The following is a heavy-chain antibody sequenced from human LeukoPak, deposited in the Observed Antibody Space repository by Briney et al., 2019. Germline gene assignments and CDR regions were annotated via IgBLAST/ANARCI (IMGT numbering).Heavy chain of an antibody. J-gene: IGHJ3*02. Sequence: GGSLRLSCAASGFTFSSYSMNWVRQAPGKGLEWVSSISSSSSYIYYADSVKGRFTISRDNAKNSLYLQMNSLRAEDTAVYYCARDRPVGRFLEWFDIWGQGTMVTVSS. CDR2: ISSSSSYI. CDR1: GFTFSSYS. V-gene: IGHV3-21*01. D-gene: IGHD3-3*01. CDR3: ARDRPVGRFLEWFDI.